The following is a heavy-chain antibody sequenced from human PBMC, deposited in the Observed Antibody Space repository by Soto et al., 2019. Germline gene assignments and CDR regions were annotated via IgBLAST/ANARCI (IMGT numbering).Heavy chain of an antibody. CDR2: ISPILGIT. V-gene: IGHV1-69*02. Sequence: QVHLVQSGAEVKKPGSSVKVSCKASGGTLSNYNFNWVRQAPGQGLEWMGGISPILGITDYAQRCHGRVTITADKSTSIAYMEVNNLRSEVTAGYYCGTSFYSMRDNWVDPGSQGTLVTVSS. J-gene: IGHJ5*02. D-gene: IGHD2-21*01. CDR3: GTSFYSMRDNWVDP. CDR1: GGTLSNYN.